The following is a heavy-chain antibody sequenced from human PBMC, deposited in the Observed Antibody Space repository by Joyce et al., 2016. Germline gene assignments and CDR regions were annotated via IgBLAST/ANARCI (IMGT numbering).Heavy chain of an antibody. CDR1: GLTFSRYE. D-gene: IGHD2-2*02. J-gene: IGHJ4*02. Sequence: EVQLVESGGNLVQPGGSLRLSCAASGLTFSRYEMSWVRQAPGKGLEWISYISSSGNTIYYADSVKGRCTVSRDNVNNSLYLQMNSLRAEDTAVDYCSSHECSGSRCYRMYYWGQGALVTVSS. CDR3: SSHECSGSRCYRMYY. CDR2: ISSSGNTI. V-gene: IGHV3-48*03.